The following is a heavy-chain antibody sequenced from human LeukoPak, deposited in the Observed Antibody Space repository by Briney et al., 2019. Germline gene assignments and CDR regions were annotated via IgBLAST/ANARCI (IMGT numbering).Heavy chain of an antibody. D-gene: IGHD6-13*01. Sequence: GGSLRLSCAASGFTFSSYTMNWVRQAPGKGLQWVSTVSASSDIHYSDSTKGRFTVSRDNAKNSLYLQMNSLRAEDTAVYYCATTSIAAAVPGCFDYWGQGTLVTVFS. CDR1: GFTFSSYT. V-gene: IGHV3-69-1*02. CDR2: VSASSDI. CDR3: ATTSIAAAVPGCFDY. J-gene: IGHJ4*02.